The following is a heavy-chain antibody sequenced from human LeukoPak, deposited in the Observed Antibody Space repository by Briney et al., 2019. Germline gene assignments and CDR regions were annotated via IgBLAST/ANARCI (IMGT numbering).Heavy chain of an antibody. V-gene: IGHV1-69*06. CDR2: IIPIFGTA. CDR3: ARGIPAAGTGFDY. J-gene: IGHJ4*02. D-gene: IGHD6-13*01. CDR1: GGTFSSYA. Sequence: GASVKVSCKASGGTFSSYAIGWVRQAPGQGLEWMGRIIPIFGTANYAQKFQGRVTITADKSTSTAYMELSSLRSEDTAVYYCARGIPAAGTGFDYWGQGTLVTVSS.